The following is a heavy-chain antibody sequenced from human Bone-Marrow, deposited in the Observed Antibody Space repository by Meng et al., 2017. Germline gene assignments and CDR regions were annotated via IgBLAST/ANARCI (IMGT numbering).Heavy chain of an antibody. CDR1: GFTFSSYW. CDR2: IKKDGSEK. D-gene: IGHD3-10*01. Sequence: GGSLRLSCAASGFTFSSYWMSWVRQAPGKGLEWVANIKKDGSEKYYVDSVKGRLTISRDNAKNSLYLQMNSLRAEDTAVYYCARDSYYYGSDSRWFDPWGQGTLVTVSS. J-gene: IGHJ5*02. V-gene: IGHV3-7*01. CDR3: ARDSYYYGSDSRWFDP.